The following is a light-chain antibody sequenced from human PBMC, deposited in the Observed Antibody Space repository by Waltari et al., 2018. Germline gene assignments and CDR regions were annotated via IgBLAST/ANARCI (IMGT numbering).Light chain of an antibody. J-gene: IGKJ2*01. V-gene: IGKV3-15*01. CDR3: QQYNNWPPEDT. Sequence: EIVMTQSPATLSVSPGEGATLSCRASQSVSTNLAWYQHKPGQVPSLLIYGASTRATGIPARFSGSGSGTEFTLTISSLQSEDFAFYYCQQYNNWPPEDTFGQGTKLEIK. CDR1: QSVSTN. CDR2: GAS.